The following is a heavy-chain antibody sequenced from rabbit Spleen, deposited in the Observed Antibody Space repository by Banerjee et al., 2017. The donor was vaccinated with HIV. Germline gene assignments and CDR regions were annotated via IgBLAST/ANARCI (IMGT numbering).Heavy chain of an antibody. CDR2: IDSGSSGFT. CDR3: ARDSGSSFSSYGMDL. D-gene: IGHD8-1*01. Sequence: QEQLKESGGGLVQPGASLTLTCTASGVSFSFNSYMCWVRQAPGKGLEWIACIDSGSSGFTYFASWAKGRFTISKTSSTTVTLQMTSLTAADTATYFCARDSGSSFSSYGMDLWGQGTLVTVS. V-gene: IGHV1S45*01. CDR1: GVSFSFNSY. J-gene: IGHJ6*01.